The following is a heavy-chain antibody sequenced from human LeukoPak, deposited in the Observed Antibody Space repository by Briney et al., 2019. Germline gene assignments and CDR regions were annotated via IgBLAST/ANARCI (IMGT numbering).Heavy chain of an antibody. D-gene: IGHD4/OR15-4a*01. CDR1: GGTFSSYA. CDR2: IKPDSGAT. J-gene: IGHJ4*02. CDR3: ARDHDYGPDY. V-gene: IGHV1-2*02. Sequence: GASVKVSCKASGGTFSSYAISWVRQAPGQGLEWMGWIKPDSGATNFAQNFQGRVTMTSGTSINTAYMELSSLTSDDTAMYYCARDHDYGPDYWGQGTLVTVSA.